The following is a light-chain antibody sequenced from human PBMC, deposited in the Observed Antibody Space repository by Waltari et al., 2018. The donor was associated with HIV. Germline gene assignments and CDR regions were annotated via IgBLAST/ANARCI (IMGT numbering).Light chain of an antibody. J-gene: IGLJ3*02. CDR3: TSYTRSSTWV. CDR1: SSYIGRKT. CDR2: SND. V-gene: IGLV1-44*01. Sequence: VTISCSGGSSYIGRKTVDWYQQLPGTAPKLLIYSNDQRPSGIPDRFSGSKSGTSASLAISGLQSEDEANYYCTSYTRSSTWVFGGGTKLTVL.